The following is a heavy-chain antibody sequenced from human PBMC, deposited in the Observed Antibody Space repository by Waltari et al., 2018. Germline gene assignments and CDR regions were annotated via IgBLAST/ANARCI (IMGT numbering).Heavy chain of an antibody. Sequence: QVQLQESGPGLVGPSETLSLTCSVSGDSIGSGNYYWGWIRQSAGMGLEWIGRFHTRGGTEYAASLQGRVTISKDTSNNRFSLKLTSVTATDTAVYYCTKSASCDMDPSCDVVAYWGQGTLVTVSA. CDR3: TKSASCDMDPSCDVVAY. V-gene: IGHV4-61*02. D-gene: IGHD2-15*01. CDR2: FHTRGGT. J-gene: IGHJ4*02. CDR1: GDSIGSGNYY.